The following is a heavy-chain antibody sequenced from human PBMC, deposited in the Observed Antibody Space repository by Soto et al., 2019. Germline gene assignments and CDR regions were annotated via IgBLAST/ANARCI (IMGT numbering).Heavy chain of an antibody. Sequence: QVQLVQSGAEVKKPGSSVKVSCKASGGTFSSYAISWVRQAPGQGLEWMGGIIPIFGTANYAQKFQGRVTITADESTSTAYMELSSLRSEDTAVYYCARCNWNYDYYYCGMDVWGQGTTVTVSS. V-gene: IGHV1-69*01. D-gene: IGHD1-7*01. J-gene: IGHJ6*02. CDR3: ARCNWNYDYYYCGMDV. CDR1: GGTFSSYA. CDR2: IIPIFGTA.